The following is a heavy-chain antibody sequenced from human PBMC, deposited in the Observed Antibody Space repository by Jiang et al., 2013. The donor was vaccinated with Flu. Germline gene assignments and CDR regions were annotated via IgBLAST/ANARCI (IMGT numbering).Heavy chain of an antibody. CDR3: ARSGPRGTPDAFDI. Sequence: SGAEVKKPGSSVKVSCKASGGTFSSYAISWVRQAPGQGLEWMGRIIPILGIANYAQKFQGRVTITADKSTSTAYMELSSLRSEDTAVYYCARSGPRGTPDAFDIWGQGTMVTVSS. J-gene: IGHJ3*02. D-gene: IGHD1-14*01. CDR1: GGTFSSYA. CDR2: IIPILGIA. V-gene: IGHV1-69*04.